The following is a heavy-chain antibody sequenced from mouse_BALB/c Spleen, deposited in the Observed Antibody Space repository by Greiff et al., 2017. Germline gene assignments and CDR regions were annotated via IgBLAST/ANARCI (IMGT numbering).Heavy chain of an antibody. Sequence: EVQLQQSGAELVRPGASVKLSCTASGFNIKDYYMHWVKQRPEQGLEWIGWIDPENGDTEYAPKFQGKATMTADTSSNTAYLQLSSLTSDDTAGYYCARLPFAYWGQGTLGTVSA. CDR3: ARLPFAY. CDR1: GFNIKDYY. J-gene: IGHJ3*01. CDR2: IDPENGDT. V-gene: IGHV14-1*01.